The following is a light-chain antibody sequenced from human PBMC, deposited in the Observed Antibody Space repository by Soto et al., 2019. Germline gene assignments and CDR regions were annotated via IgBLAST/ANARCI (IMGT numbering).Light chain of an antibody. CDR2: DVS. Sequence: QYALTQPASVSGSPGQSITISCTGTSSDVGGYNYVSWYQQHPGKAPKLMIYDVSNRPSGVSNRFSGSKSGNTASLTISGLQAEDEADYYYSSYTSISTLYVFGTETKLTVL. V-gene: IGLV2-14*01. J-gene: IGLJ1*01. CDR1: SSDVGGYNY. CDR3: SSYTSISTLYV.